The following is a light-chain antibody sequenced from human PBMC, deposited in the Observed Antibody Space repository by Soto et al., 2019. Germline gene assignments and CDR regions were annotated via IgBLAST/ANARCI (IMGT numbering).Light chain of an antibody. V-gene: IGKV3-15*01. J-gene: IGKJ4*01. CDR2: GAS. CDR3: QHYDTYPLT. CDR1: QSISGT. Sequence: DIVMTQSPASLAVSLGERATINCRASQSISGTLAWYQQKPGQAPRLLIYGASTRATGIPARFSGSGSGTEFTLTISSLQPDDFATYYCQHYDTYPLTFGGGTKVDI.